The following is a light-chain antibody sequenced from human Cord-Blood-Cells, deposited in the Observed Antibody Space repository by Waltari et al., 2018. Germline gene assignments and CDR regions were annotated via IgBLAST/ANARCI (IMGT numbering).Light chain of an antibody. CDR3: QQYNSYWT. V-gene: IGKV1-5*01. Sequence: DIQMSQSPSTLPASVGDRVTITCRASQSISSWLAWYQQKPGKAPKLLIYDASSLESGVPSRFSDSGSGTEFTLTISSLQPDDFATYYCQQYNSYWTFGQGTKVEIK. CDR1: QSISSW. CDR2: DAS. J-gene: IGKJ1*01.